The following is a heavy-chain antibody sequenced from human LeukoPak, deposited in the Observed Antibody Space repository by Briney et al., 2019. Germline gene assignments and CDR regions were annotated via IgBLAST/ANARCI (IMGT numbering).Heavy chain of an antibody. J-gene: IGHJ4*02. CDR3: ARVRGSEKEELLTD. V-gene: IGHV1-18*01. CDR2: ISAYNGNT. CDR1: GYTFTSYG. D-gene: IGHD1-26*01. Sequence: GASVKVSCKASGYTFTSYGISWVRQAPGQGLEWMGWISAYNGNTNYAQKLQGRVTMTADTSTSTAYMELRSLRSDDTAVYYCARVRGSEKEELLTDWGQGTLVTVSS.